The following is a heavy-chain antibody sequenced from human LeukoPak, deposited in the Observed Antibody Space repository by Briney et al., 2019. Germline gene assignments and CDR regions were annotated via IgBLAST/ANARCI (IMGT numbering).Heavy chain of an antibody. CDR3: ARANSSGPYYYYGMDV. V-gene: IGHV3-7*01. Sequence: GGSLRLSCAASGFTFSSYWMSWVRQAPGKGLGWVANIKQDGSEKYYVDSVKGRFTISRDNAKNSLCLQMNSLRAEDTAVYYCARANSSGPYYYYGMDVWGQGTTVTVSS. CDR1: GFTFSSYW. CDR2: IKQDGSEK. D-gene: IGHD6-6*01. J-gene: IGHJ6*02.